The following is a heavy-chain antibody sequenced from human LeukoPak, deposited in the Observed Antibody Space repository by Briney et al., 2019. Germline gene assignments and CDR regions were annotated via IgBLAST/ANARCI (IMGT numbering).Heavy chain of an antibody. CDR2: ISWNSGSI. CDR1: GFTFDDYA. CDR3: AKDTDTAMVGGAFDI. J-gene: IGHJ3*02. V-gene: IGHV3-9*01. D-gene: IGHD5-18*01. Sequence: GGSLRLSCAASGFTFDDYAMHWVRQAPGKGLEWVSGISWNSGSIGYADSVKGRFTISRDNAKNSLYLQMNSLRAEDTALYYCAKDTDTAMVGGAFDIWGQGTMVTVSS.